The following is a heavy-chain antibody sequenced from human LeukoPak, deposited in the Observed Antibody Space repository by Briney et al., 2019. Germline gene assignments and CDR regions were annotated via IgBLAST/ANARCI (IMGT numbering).Heavy chain of an antibody. CDR1: GGSISSGGYY. V-gene: IGHV4-31*03. CDR2: IYYSGST. D-gene: IGHD2-15*01. CDR3: ARERYCSGGSCLHGAFDI. J-gene: IGHJ3*02. Sequence: PSQTLSLTCTVSGGSISSGGYYWSWIRQHPGKGLEWIGYIYYSGSTYYNPSLKSRVTISVDTSKNQFSLKLSSVTAADAAVYYCARERYCSGGSCLHGAFDIWDRGTMVTVSS.